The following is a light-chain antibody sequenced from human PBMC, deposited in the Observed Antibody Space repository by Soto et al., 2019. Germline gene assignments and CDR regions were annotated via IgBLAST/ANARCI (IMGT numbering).Light chain of an antibody. CDR2: DES. V-gene: IGKV1-33*01. CDR1: QDISTY. CDR3: QQYDNLPLT. J-gene: IGKJ4*01. Sequence: DIQMTQSPSSLSASAGYRVTLTCQASQDISTYLNWYQQKPGKAPKLLIYDESNLETGVPSRLRGSGSGKDFTFTISSLQPEDIATYYCQQYDNLPLTFGGGTKVAIK.